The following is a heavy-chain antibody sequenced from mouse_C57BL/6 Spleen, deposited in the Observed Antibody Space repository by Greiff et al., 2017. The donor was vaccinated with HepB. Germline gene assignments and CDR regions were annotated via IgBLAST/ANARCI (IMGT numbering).Heavy chain of an antibody. CDR3: ANSPYYAMDY. V-gene: IGHV2-4*01. CDR2: IWSGGST. D-gene: IGHD6-1*01. CDR1: GFSLTSYG. J-gene: IGHJ4*01. Sequence: VKLEESGPGLVQPSQSLSITCTVSGFSLTSYGVHWVRQPPGKGLEWLGVIWSGGSTDYNAAFISRLSISKDNSKSQVFFKMISLQADDTAIYYCANSPYYAMDYWGQGTSVTVSS.